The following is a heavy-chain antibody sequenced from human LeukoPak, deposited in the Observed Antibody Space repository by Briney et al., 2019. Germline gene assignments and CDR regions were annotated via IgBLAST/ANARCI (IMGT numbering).Heavy chain of an antibody. Sequence: ASVKVSCKASGYTFTSYYMHWVRQAPGQGLEWMGIINPSGGSTSYAQKFQGRVTMTRDMSTSTVYMELSSLRSEDTAVYYCARLGSGSHNDNQFDYWGQGTLVTVSS. CDR2: INPSGGST. CDR1: GYTFTSYY. CDR3: ARLGSGSHNDNQFDY. V-gene: IGHV1-46*01. J-gene: IGHJ4*02. D-gene: IGHD3-10*01.